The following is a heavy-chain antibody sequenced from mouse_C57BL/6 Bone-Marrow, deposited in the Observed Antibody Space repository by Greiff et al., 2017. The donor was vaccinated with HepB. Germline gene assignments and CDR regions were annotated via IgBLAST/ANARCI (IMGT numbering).Heavy chain of an antibody. D-gene: IGHD1-1*01. J-gene: IGHJ2*01. V-gene: IGHV1-26*01. Sequence: EVQLQQSGPELVKPGASVKISCKASGYTFTDYYMNWVKQSHGKSLEWIGDINPNNGGTNYNQKFKGKATLTVDKSSSTAYMELRSLTSEDSAVYYCARRGILLRFSYWGQGTTRTVSS. CDR3: ARRGILLRFSY. CDR2: INPNNGGT. CDR1: GYTFTDYY.